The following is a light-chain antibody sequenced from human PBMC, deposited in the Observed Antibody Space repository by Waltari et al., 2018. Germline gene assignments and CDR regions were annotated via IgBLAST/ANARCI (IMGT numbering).Light chain of an antibody. J-gene: IGKJ1*01. CDR1: QRIRSD. V-gene: IGKV1-39*01. CDR2: AAS. CDR3: QQSYSTPRT. Sequence: DIQMTQSPSSLSASVGDRVTITCRASQRIRSDLNWYQQKPGKAPKLLIYAASSLQSGVPSRFSGSGSGTEFTLTISSLQPEDFATYYCQQSYSTPRTFGQGTKVEIK.